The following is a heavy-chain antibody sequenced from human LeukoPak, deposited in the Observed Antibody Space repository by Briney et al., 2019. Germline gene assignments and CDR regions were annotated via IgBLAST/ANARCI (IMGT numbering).Heavy chain of an antibody. V-gene: IGHV3-48*02. CDR1: GFTFSAYR. CDR2: ISGNSKTT. D-gene: IGHD2-15*01. Sequence: GGSLRLSCAASGFTFSAYRMSWVRQAPGKGLEWLSYISGNSKTTYYADSVKGRFTISRDEAQNSLYLQMTSLRDEDTAVYYCAKDKGNAAYPVFDYWGQGPLVTVSS. CDR3: AKDKGNAAYPVFDY. J-gene: IGHJ4*02.